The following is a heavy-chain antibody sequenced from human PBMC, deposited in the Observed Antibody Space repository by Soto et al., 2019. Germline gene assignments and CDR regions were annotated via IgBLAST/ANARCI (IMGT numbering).Heavy chain of an antibody. J-gene: IGHJ6*02. CDR1: GFTFSSYW. CDR3: ARVGGGTKTYQLPTTLNYYYYGMDV. CDR2: INSDGSST. V-gene: IGHV3-74*01. D-gene: IGHD2-2*01. Sequence: PGGSLRLSCAASGFTFSSYWMHWVRQAPGKGLVWVSRINSDGSSTSYADSVKGRFTISRDNAKNTLYLQMNSLRAEDTAVYYCARVGGGTKTYQLPTTLNYYYYGMDVWGQGTTVTVSS.